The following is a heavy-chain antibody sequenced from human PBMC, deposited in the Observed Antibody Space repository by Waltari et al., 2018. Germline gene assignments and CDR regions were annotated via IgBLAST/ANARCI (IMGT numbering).Heavy chain of an antibody. J-gene: IGHJ4*02. V-gene: IGHV3-30*02. CDR1: GFTFSSYG. D-gene: IGHD3-3*01. CDR2: IRYDGSNK. Sequence: QVQLVESGGGVVQPGGSLRLSCAASGFTFSSYGMHWVRQAPGKGLEWVAFIRYDGSNKYYADSVKGRFTISRDNSKNTLYLQMNSLRAEDTAVYYCAKDSDDMDGVVPDSWGQGTLVFVSS. CDR3: AKDSDDMDGVVPDS.